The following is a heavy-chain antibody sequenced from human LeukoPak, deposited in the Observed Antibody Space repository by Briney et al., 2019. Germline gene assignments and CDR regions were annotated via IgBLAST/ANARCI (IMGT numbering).Heavy chain of an antibody. CDR3: ARFPRGWYPDY. D-gene: IGHD6-19*01. CDR2: MNPNSGNT. V-gene: IGHV1-8*01. CDR1: GYTFTSYD. Sequence: GASVKVSCKASGYTFTSYDINWVRQATGQGLGWMGWMNPNSGNTGYAQKFQDRVIMTRNTSISTAYMELSSLRSEDTAVYYCARFPRGWYPDYWGQGTLVTVSS. J-gene: IGHJ4*02.